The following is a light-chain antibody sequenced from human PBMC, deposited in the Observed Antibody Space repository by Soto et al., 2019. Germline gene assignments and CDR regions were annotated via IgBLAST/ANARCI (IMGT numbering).Light chain of an antibody. CDR2: GAS. V-gene: IGKV3-20*01. CDR1: QIVSSTY. J-gene: IGKJ4*01. CDR3: QQYDVTPPNT. Sequence: EIVLTQSPGTLSLSPGERATLSCRASQIVSSTYLAWFQQKPGQAPRLLIYGASTRATSIPDRFSGSGSGTDFTLTISGLEPEDFAFYYCQQYDVTPPNTFGGGTKVEV.